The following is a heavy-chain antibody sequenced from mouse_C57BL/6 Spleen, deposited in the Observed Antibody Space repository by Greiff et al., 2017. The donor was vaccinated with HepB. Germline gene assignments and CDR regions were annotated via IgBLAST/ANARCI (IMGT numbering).Heavy chain of an antibody. CDR2: INPNNGGT. CDR3: ARMGYYGSSYGYFDV. D-gene: IGHD1-1*01. Sequence: EVQLQQSGPELVKPGASVKIPCKASGYTFTDYNMDWVKQSHGKSLEWIGDINPNNGGTIYNQKFKGKATLTVDKSSSTAYMELRSLTSEDTAVYYCARMGYYGSSYGYFDVWGTGTTVTVSS. V-gene: IGHV1-18*01. CDR1: GYTFTDYN. J-gene: IGHJ1*03.